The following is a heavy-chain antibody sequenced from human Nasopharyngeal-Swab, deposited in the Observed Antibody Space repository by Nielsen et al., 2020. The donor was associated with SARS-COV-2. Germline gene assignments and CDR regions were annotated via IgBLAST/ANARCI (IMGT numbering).Heavy chain of an antibody. Sequence: GESLKISCAASGFTFSSYAMSWVRQAPGKGLEWVSVIYSGGSSTYYADSVKGRFTISRDNSKNTLYLQMNSLRAEDTALYYCAKGVAARPYWFDPWGQGTLVTVSS. CDR1: GFTFSSYA. CDR3: AKGVAARPYWFDP. J-gene: IGHJ5*02. D-gene: IGHD6-6*01. CDR2: IYSGGSST. V-gene: IGHV3-23*03.